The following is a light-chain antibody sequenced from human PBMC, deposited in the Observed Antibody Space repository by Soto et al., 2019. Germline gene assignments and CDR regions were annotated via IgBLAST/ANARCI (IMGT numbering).Light chain of an antibody. CDR2: LNSDGSH. Sequence: QPVLTKSPSASASLGASVKLTCTLSSGHSSYAIAWHQQQPEKGPRYLMKLNSDGSHSKGDGIPDRFSGSSSGAERYLTISSLQSEDEADYYCQTWGTGIQGVFGGGTKLTVL. CDR3: QTWGTGIQGV. V-gene: IGLV4-69*01. J-gene: IGLJ3*02. CDR1: SGHSSYA.